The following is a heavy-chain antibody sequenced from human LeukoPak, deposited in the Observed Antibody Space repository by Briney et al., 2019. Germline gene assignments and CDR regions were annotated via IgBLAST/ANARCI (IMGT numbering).Heavy chain of an antibody. CDR3: ATRYSSSWYYFDY. CDR2: IYYSGST. Sequence: KPSETLSLTCTVSGGSIGSSSYYWGWIRQPPGKGLEWIGSIYYSGSTYYNPSLKSRVTISVDTSKNQFSLKLSSVTAADTAVYYCATRYSSSWYYFDYWGQGTLVTVSS. V-gene: IGHV4-39*01. J-gene: IGHJ4*02. D-gene: IGHD6-13*01. CDR1: GGSIGSSSYY.